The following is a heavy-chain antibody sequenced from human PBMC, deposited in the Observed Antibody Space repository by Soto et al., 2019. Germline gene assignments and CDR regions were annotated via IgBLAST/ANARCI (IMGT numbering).Heavy chain of an antibody. CDR3: AKDFGDIVVVVLAPYGMDV. CDR2: ISGSGEST. D-gene: IGHD2-15*01. Sequence: LRLSCAASGFTFTNYAMNWVRQAPGKGLEWVSVISGSGESTYYADSVKGRFTISRDNSKNTLYLQMNSLRAEDTAVYFCAKDFGDIVVVVLAPYGMDVWGQGTTVTVSS. CDR1: GFTFTNYA. V-gene: IGHV3-23*01. J-gene: IGHJ6*02.